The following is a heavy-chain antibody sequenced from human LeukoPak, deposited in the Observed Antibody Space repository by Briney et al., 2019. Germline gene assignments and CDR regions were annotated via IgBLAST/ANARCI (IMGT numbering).Heavy chain of an antibody. CDR3: AKGRDGYLNFDY. CDR2: ISGSGGST. Sequence: GGSLRLSCAASGFTFSSYAMSWVRQAPGKRLEWVSAISGSGGSTYYADSVKGRFTISRDNSKNTLYLQMNSLRAEDTAVYYCAKGRDGYLNFDYWGQGTLVTVSS. V-gene: IGHV3-23*01. D-gene: IGHD5-24*01. CDR1: GFTFSSYA. J-gene: IGHJ4*02.